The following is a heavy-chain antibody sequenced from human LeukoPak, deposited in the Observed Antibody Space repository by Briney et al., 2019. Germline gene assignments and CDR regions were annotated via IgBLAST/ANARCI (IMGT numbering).Heavy chain of an antibody. CDR3: ARGGLYGDYYFDY. CDR2: TKHDGSER. D-gene: IGHD2-21*02. V-gene: IGHV3-7*04. Sequence: GGSLRLSCAASGFTFTSYWMTWVRQAPGKGLEWVANTKHDGSERYYVDSAKGRFTISRDSVKNSLFLQMDSLRAEDTAVYYCARGGLYGDYYFDYWGQGTLVTVTS. J-gene: IGHJ4*02. CDR1: GFTFTSYW.